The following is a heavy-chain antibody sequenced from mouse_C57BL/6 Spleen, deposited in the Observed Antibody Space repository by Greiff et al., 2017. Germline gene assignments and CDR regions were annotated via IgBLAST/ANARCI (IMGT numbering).Heavy chain of an antibody. V-gene: IGHV1-80*01. CDR1: GYAFSSYW. Sequence: QVQLKQSGAELVKPGASVKISCKASGYAFSSYWMNWVKQRPGKGLEWIGQIYPGDGDTNYNGKFKGKATLTADKSSSTAYMQLSSLTSEYSAVYFCARGGVYYDYDGVQAMDYWGQGTSVTVSS. CDR2: IYPGDGDT. CDR3: ARGGVYYDYDGVQAMDY. J-gene: IGHJ4*01. D-gene: IGHD2-4*01.